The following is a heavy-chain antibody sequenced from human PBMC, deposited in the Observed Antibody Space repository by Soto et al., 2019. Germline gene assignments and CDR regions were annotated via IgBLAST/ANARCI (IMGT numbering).Heavy chain of an antibody. CDR3: VGSIGAFWFDP. CDR1: GGSMSSGGYS. V-gene: IGHV4-30-2*01. CDR2: IYHSGST. Sequence: SETLSLTCAVSGGSMSSGGYSWSWIRQPPGKGLEWIGYIYHSGSTYYNPSLKSRVTISVDRSKNQFSLKLSSVTAADTAVYYCVGSIGAFWFDPWGQGTLVTVSS. D-gene: IGHD5-12*01. J-gene: IGHJ5*02.